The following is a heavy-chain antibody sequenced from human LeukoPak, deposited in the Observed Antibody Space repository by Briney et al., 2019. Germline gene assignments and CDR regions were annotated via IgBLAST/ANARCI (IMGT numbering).Heavy chain of an antibody. D-gene: IGHD3-3*02. CDR1: GGSMSRYY. CDR3: ARSSTGSYFDY. CDR2: MYYSGST. J-gene: IGHJ4*02. V-gene: IGHV4-59*01. Sequence: SETLSLTCTVSGGSMSRYYWSWIRQPPGKGLEWIGYMYYSGSTKYNPSLKSRVTISVDASKNQFSLKLSSVTAADPAVSYCARSSTGSYFDYWGQGTLVTVSS.